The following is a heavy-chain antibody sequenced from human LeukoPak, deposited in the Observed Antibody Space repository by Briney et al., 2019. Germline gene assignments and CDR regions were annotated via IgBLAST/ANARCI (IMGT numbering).Heavy chain of an antibody. V-gene: IGHV1-69*06. D-gene: IGHD3-10*01. CDR3: ATGESHFDY. CDR1: GYTFTSYY. CDR2: IIPIFGTA. J-gene: IGHJ4*02. Sequence: SVTVSCKASGYTFTSYYMHWVRQAPGQGLEWMGGIIPIFGTANYAQKFQGRVTITADKSTSTAYMELSSLRSEDTAVYYCATGESHFDYWGQGTLVTVSS.